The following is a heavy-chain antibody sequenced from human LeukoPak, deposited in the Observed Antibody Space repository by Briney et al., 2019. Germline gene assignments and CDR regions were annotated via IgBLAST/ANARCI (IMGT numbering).Heavy chain of an antibody. CDR3: ARDSRQYCSSTSCYLDYYYYYMDV. CDR1: GGSISSYY. V-gene: IGHV4-4*07. Sequence: SETLSLTCTVSGGSISSYYWSWVRQPAGKGLEWIGRIYTSGSTNYNPSLKSRVTMSVDTSKNQFSLKLSSVTAADTAVYYCARDSRQYCSSTSCYLDYYYYYMDVWGKGTTVTISS. J-gene: IGHJ6*03. D-gene: IGHD2-2*01. CDR2: IYTSGST.